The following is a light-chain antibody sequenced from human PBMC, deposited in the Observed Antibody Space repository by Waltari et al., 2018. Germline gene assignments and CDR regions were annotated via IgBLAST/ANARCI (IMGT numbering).Light chain of an antibody. V-gene: IGLV2-14*01. J-gene: IGLJ3*02. CDR1: SSDVGGYNY. CDR3: SSYTSSSTLV. Sequence: QSALTQPASVSGSPGQSLTISCTGTSSDVGGYNYVSWYQQHPGKAPKLMIYDVTKRPSGVSNRFSGSKSANTASLTISGLQAEDEADYYCSSYTSSSTLVFGGGTKLTVL. CDR2: DVT.